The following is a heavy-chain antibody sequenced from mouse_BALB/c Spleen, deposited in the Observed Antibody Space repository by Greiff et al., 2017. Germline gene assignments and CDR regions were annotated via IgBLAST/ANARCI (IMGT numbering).Heavy chain of an antibody. CDR1: GFTFSSYA. J-gene: IGHJ4*01. CDR3: ARITLYAMDY. CDR2: ISSGGSYT. Sequence: EVKLMESGGGLVKPGGSLKLSCAASGFTFSSYAMSWVRQSPEKRLEWVADISSGGSYTYYPDTVTGRFTISRDNAKNTLYLEMSSLRSEDTAMYYCARITLYAMDYWGQGTSVTVSS. D-gene: IGHD2-4*01. V-gene: IGHV5-9-4*01.